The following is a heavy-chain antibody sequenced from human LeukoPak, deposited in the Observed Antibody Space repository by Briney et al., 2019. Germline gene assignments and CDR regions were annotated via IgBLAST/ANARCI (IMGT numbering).Heavy chain of an antibody. V-gene: IGHV3-23*01. J-gene: IGHJ4*02. Sequence: QPGGSLRLSCAASGFTFSRFAMSWVRQAPGKGLEWVSAITASAVSTYFADSVKGRFSISRDDSRNTLFLQMNSLRPDDTAMYYCAKDGGGNVPFHYWGQGTLVPVSS. CDR2: ITASAVST. CDR3: AKDGGGNVPFHY. D-gene: IGHD4-23*01. CDR1: GFTFSRFA.